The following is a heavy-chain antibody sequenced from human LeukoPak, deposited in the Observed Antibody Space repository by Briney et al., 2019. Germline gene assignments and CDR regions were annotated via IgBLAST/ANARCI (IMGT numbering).Heavy chain of an antibody. CDR1: GFTFSSYG. V-gene: IGHV3-30*03. Sequence: GRSLRLSCAASGFTFSSYGMPWVRQAPGKGLEWVAVISYDGSNKYYADSVKGRFTISRDNSKNTLYLQMNSLRAEDTAVYYCARDYGSGSQNLDYWGQGTLVTVSS. J-gene: IGHJ4*02. D-gene: IGHD3-10*01. CDR3: ARDYGSGSQNLDY. CDR2: ISYDGSNK.